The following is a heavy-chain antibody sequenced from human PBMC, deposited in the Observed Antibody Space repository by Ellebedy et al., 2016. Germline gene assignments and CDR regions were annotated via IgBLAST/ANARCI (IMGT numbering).Heavy chain of an antibody. Sequence: SETLSLXXTVSGGSISSYYWSWIRQPAGKGLEWIGRIYTSGSTNYNPSLKSRVTMSVDTSKNQFSLKLSSVTAADTAVYYCARVPYSYAWAMDVWGQGTTVTVSS. V-gene: IGHV4-4*07. J-gene: IGHJ6*02. CDR1: GGSISSYY. CDR2: IYTSGST. CDR3: ARVPYSYAWAMDV. D-gene: IGHD5-18*01.